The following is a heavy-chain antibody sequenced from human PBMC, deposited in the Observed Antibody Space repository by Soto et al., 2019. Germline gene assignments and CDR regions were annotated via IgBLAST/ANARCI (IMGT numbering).Heavy chain of an antibody. CDR3: AKSHLVRDYYYYGMDV. Sequence: GGSLILSCAASGFTFSSYGMHWVRQAPGKGLEWVAVISYDGSNKYYADSVKGRFTISRDNSKNTLYLQMNSLRAEDTAVYYCAKSHLVRDYYYYGMDVWGQGTTVTVSS. V-gene: IGHV3-30*18. J-gene: IGHJ6*02. D-gene: IGHD2-21*01. CDR2: ISYDGSNK. CDR1: GFTFSSYG.